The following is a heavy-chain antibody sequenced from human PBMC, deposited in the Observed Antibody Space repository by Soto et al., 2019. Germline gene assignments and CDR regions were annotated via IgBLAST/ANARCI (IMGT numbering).Heavy chain of an antibody. J-gene: IGHJ5*02. CDR2: INSNGGST. CDR1: GFTFSSYA. Sequence: GGSLRLSCAASGFTFSSYAMHWVRQAPGKGLEYVSVINSNGGSTDYANSVKGRFTISRDNSKNTLYLQMGSLRAEDMAVYYCTIPRGPMIRPWGQGTLVTVSS. CDR3: TIPRGPMIRP. V-gene: IGHV3-64*01. D-gene: IGHD3-22*01.